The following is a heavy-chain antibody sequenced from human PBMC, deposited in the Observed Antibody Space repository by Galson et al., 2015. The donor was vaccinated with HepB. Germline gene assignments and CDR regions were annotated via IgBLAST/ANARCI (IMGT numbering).Heavy chain of an antibody. CDR2: IYPGDSDT. J-gene: IGHJ4*02. D-gene: IGHD1-14*01. V-gene: IGHV5-51*01. CDR3: ARRGPDRGDLDY. CDR1: GYIFTTYW. Sequence: QSGAEVKKPGESLKISCKGSGYIFTTYWIVWVRQMPGKGLEWMGVIYPGDSDTRYSPSFQGQVTISADKSLTTAYLQWSSLKASDTAIYYCARRGPDRGDLDYWGQGTLVTVSS.